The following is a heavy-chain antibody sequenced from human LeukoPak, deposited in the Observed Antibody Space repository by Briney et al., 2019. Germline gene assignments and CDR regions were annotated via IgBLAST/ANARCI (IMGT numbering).Heavy chain of an antibody. J-gene: IGHJ3*02. CDR3: AKGARSSPNDAADI. V-gene: IGHV3-23*01. CDR2: IVGSGDTT. D-gene: IGHD1-26*01. Sequence: GGSLRLSCAASGFTFSNYAMSWVRQAPGKGLYWVSAIVGSGDTTYYTNSVKGRFTISRDNSKNTLYLHMNSLRAEDTAVYYCAKGARSSPNDAADIWGQGTMVTVSS. CDR1: GFTFSNYA.